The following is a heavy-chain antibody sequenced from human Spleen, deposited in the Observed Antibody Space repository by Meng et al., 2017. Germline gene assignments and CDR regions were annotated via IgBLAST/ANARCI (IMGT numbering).Heavy chain of an antibody. Sequence: QGHLQQWGAGLFKPPGTLSLTVVVSGGSFSDYYWSWIRQPPGKGLEWIGEINHSGSTNYNPSLESRATISVDTSQNNLSLKLSSVTAADSAVYYCARGPTTMAHDFDYWGQGTLVTVSS. CDR3: ARGPTTMAHDFDY. J-gene: IGHJ4*02. D-gene: IGHD4-11*01. V-gene: IGHV4-34*01. CDR2: INHSGST. CDR1: GGSFSDYY.